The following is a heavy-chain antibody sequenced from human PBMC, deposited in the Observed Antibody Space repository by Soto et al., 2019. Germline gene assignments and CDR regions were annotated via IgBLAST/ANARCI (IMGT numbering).Heavy chain of an antibody. V-gene: IGHV4-4*02. D-gene: IGHD1-1*01. CDR3: APKTMTTGVFDM. CDR1: GGSISSSYW. CDR2: IHHSGSN. Sequence: QVQLQESGPGLVKPSGTLSLTCAVSGGSISSSYWWSWVRQPPGKGLEWIAEIHHSGSNNCNPSPKSRITISIEKSKNQFSLKLNSVTAAETAVYYCAPKTMTTGVFDMWGQGTMVTVSS. J-gene: IGHJ3*02.